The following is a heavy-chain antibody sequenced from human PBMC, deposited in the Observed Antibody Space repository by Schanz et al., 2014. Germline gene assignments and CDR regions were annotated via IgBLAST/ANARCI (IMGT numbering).Heavy chain of an antibody. CDR2: IYQSGTT. CDR1: DGSISSSSYY. J-gene: IGHJ4*02. CDR3: ARPGGSSWSFAY. D-gene: IGHD6-13*01. Sequence: QVQLQESGPGLVKPSENLSLTCTVSDGSISSSSYYWGWIRQPPGKGLEWIGSIYQSGTTYYSPSLKGRVTISVDPSKTQYPRKLSSVPAADTAVYYCARPGGSSWSFAYWGLGRLVIVSS. V-gene: IGHV4-39*01.